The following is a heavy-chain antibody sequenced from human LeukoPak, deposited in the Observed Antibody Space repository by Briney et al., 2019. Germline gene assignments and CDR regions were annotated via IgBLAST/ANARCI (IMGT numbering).Heavy chain of an antibody. D-gene: IGHD6-13*01. CDR1: VYTFTSSG. CDR2: ISVYNGNT. V-gene: IGHV1-18*01. Sequence: ASVKVSCKASVYTFTSSGFSWVRQAPGQGLAWMGWISVYNGNTNYAQKLQGRATMTTDTSTSTAYMELRSLRSDDTAVYYCARDIAAAGTKTVDYWGQGTLVTVSS. CDR3: ARDIAAAGTKTVDY. J-gene: IGHJ4*02.